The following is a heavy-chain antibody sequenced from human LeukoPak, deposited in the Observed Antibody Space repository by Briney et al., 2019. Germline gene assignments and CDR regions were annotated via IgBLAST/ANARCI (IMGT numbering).Heavy chain of an antibody. J-gene: IGHJ5*02. CDR1: GGTFSNYP. CDR3: ATHTGGYNYWWFDI. V-gene: IGHV1-69*01. D-gene: IGHD5-24*01. Sequence: ASVKVSCKISGGTFSNYPIVWVRQAPGRGLESLGGIIPIYGTANYVEKVQGRFSLTAHESTATAYMELTSLTSDDTAMYFCATHTGGYNYWWFDIWGQGTLVTVSS. CDR2: IIPIYGTA.